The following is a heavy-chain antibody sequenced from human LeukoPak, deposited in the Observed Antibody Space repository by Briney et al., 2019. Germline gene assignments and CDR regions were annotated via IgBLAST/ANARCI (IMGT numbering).Heavy chain of an antibody. CDR1: GGSINFCY. J-gene: IGHJ4*02. CDR3: ARGIADPSSFDS. D-gene: IGHD6-13*01. V-gene: IGHV4-4*07. Sequence: SETLSLTCTVSGGSINFCYWSWIRHPAAKGLEWIGRIYSTGSTNYSPSLKSRVTMSVEKSKNQFSLNLSSVTAADTAVYYCARGIADPSSFDSWGQGTLVTVSS. CDR2: IYSTGST.